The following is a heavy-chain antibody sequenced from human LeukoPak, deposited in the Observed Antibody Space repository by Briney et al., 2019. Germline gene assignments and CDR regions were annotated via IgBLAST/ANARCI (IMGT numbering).Heavy chain of an antibody. J-gene: IGHJ4*02. Sequence: GGSLRLSCSASGFTFDDYAVSWFRQAPGKGLEWVGFIRSKAFGGTPEYAASVRGRFTISRDDSKSITYLQMNSLKTEDTAVYYCTRNTVTVHFDYWSQGTLVTVSS. V-gene: IGHV3-49*03. CDR3: TRNTVTVHFDY. CDR1: GFTFDDYA. D-gene: IGHD4-17*01. CDR2: IRSKAFGGTP.